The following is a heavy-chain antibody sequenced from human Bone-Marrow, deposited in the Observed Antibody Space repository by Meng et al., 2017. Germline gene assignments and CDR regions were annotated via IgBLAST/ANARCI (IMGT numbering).Heavy chain of an antibody. CDR3: ARGQYFSWWELLPAFWFDP. CDR2: IYHSGST. V-gene: IGHV4-4*02. Sequence: QRWGPGLVNPSRTLSLTCAVSGGSISSSNGWSWVRQPPGKGLEWIGEIYHSGSTNYNPSLKSRVTISVDKSKNQFSLKLSSVTAADTAVYYCARGQYFSWWELLPAFWFDPWGQGTLVTVSS. CDR1: GGSISSSNG. D-gene: IGHD1-26*01. J-gene: IGHJ5*02.